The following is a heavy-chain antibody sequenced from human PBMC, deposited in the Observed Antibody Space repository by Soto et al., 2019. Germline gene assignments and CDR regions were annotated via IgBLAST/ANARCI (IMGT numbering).Heavy chain of an antibody. J-gene: IGHJ4*02. D-gene: IGHD2-2*03. CDR1: GGTFSSYT. CDR3: ARDLVPGYPSYSDY. V-gene: IGHV1-69*04. Sequence: GASVKVSCKAPGGTFSSYTISWVRQAPGQGLEWMGRIIPILGIANYAQKFQGRVTITADKSTSTAYMELSSLTSDDTAVYYCARDLVPGYPSYSDYRGQGTLVTVSS. CDR2: IIPILGIA.